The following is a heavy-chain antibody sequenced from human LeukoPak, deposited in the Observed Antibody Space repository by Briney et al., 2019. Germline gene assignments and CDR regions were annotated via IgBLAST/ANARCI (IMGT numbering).Heavy chain of an antibody. J-gene: IGHJ4*02. D-gene: IGHD3-22*01. V-gene: IGHV3-30*02. CDR2: IRYDGTNT. CDR1: GFSFSDYD. Sequence: GGSLRLSCAASGFSFSDYDMHWVRQAPGKGLEWVTFIRYDGTNTYADSVKGRFTISRDNAKNSLYLQMNSLRAEDTAVYYCARDSTYDSSGYYPHNFDYWGQGTLVTVSS. CDR3: ARDSTYDSSGYYPHNFDY.